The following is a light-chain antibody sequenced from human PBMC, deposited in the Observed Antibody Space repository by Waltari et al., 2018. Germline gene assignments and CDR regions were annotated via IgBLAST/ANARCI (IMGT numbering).Light chain of an antibody. CDR2: AAS. CDR3: QHYVRLPVT. V-gene: IGKV3-20*01. Sequence: IMLTQSPDTLSLSPGERATLSFRASQSIGTFLVWYQQKPGQAPRLLIYAASTRATGIPDRFSGSGSGTDFSLISSRLEPEDVAVYYCQHYVRLPVTFGQGTKVEIK. CDR1: QSIGTF. J-gene: IGKJ1*01.